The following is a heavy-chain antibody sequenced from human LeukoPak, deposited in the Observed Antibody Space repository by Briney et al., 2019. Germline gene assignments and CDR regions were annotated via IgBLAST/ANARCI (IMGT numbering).Heavy chain of an antibody. CDR3: ARSSNRGYDPFDY. J-gene: IGHJ4*02. V-gene: IGHV4-39*01. Sequence: PSETLSLTCTVSGGSISSSRYYWGWLRRPPGKGLEWIGSIYYSGSTYYNPSLKSRVTISVVTSKNQFSLKLTSETAAHTAVYYCARSSNRGYDPFDYWGQGTLVTVSS. CDR2: IYYSGST. D-gene: IGHD5-12*01. CDR1: GGSISSSRYY.